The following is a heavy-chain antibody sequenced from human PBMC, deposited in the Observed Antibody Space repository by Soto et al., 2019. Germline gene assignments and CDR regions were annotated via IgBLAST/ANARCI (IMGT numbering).Heavy chain of an antibody. CDR2: ISSSSIYT. CDR1: VFTVSDYY. V-gene: IGHV3-11*06. CDR3: ARGYYDSSGYTGFDY. D-gene: IGHD3-22*01. Sequence: GSLRLSCAASVFTVSDYYMSWIRQAPGKGLEWVSYISSSSIYTNYADSVKGRFTISRDNAKNSLHLQMNSLRAEDTAVYYCARGYYDSSGYTGFDYWGQGTLVTVSS. J-gene: IGHJ4*02.